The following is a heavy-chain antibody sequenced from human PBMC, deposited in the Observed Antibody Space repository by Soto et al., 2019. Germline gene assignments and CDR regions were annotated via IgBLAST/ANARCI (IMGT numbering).Heavy chain of an antibody. CDR3: AKDFLSGGGYFDY. CDR2: ISYDGSNK. V-gene: IGHV3-30*18. CDR1: GFTFSSYG. D-gene: IGHD3-10*01. Sequence: QVQLVESGGGVVQPGRSLRLSCAASGFTFSSYGMHWVRQAPGKGLEWVAVISYDGSNKYYADSVKGRFTISRDNSKNTLYLQMNSQRAEDTAVYYCAKDFLSGGGYFDYWGQGTLVTVSS. J-gene: IGHJ4*02.